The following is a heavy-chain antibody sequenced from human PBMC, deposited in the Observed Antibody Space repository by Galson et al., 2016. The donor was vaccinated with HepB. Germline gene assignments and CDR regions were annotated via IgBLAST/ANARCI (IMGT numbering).Heavy chain of an antibody. V-gene: IGHV3-64*02. D-gene: IGHD2-2*03. CDR3: ARVGSGYDY. J-gene: IGHJ4*02. CDR2: VSINGDIT. CDR1: GFTFIYYS. Sequence: LRLSCAASGFTFIYYSMHWVRQAPGKGLEYVASVSINGDITHYGDAVKGRFTISRDNSKNMLYLRMDSLRAEDMAVYYCARVGSGYDYWGQGTLVTVSS.